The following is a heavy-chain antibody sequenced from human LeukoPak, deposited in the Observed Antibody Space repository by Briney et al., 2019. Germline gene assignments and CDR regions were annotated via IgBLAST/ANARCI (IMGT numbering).Heavy chain of an antibody. CDR2: ISDSGFSI. V-gene: IGHV3-48*04. Sequence: GGSLRLSCAASGFTFSSYSMNWVRQAPGKGLECVSYISDSGFSIHYADSVKGRFTISRDNANNSLYLQMNSLRAEDTAVYYCARDYNWNYDHWGQGTLVTVSS. J-gene: IGHJ5*02. D-gene: IGHD1-7*01. CDR3: ARDYNWNYDH. CDR1: GFTFSSYS.